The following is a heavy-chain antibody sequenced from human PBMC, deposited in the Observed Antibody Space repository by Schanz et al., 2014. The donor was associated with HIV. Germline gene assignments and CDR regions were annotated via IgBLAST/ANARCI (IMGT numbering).Heavy chain of an antibody. V-gene: IGHV3-30*03. CDR1: GGTFSAHA. CDR3: ARSNIAVSHAMDV. J-gene: IGHJ6*02. Sequence: HVQLVESGGGMVLPGTSLRLSCAASGGTFSAHAFHWVRQAPGRGLEWVALISHDGSNKYYADSVKGRFTISRDNAKSSLYLQMNSLRDEDTAVYYCARSNIAVSHAMDVWGQGTTVTVSS. D-gene: IGHD6-19*01. CDR2: ISHDGSNK.